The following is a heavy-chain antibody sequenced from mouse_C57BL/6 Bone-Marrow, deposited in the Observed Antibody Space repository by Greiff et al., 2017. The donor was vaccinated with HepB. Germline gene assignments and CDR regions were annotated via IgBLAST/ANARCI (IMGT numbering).Heavy chain of an antibody. D-gene: IGHD1-3*01. Sequence: VQLQQSGAELVKPGASVKLSCTASGFNIKDYYMHWVKQRTEQGLEWIGRIDPEDGETKYAPKFQGKATITADTSSNTAYLHLSSLTSEDTAVYYCASRGTLVADYYYSIDYWGQGTSVTVSS. CDR1: GFNIKDYY. J-gene: IGHJ4*01. V-gene: IGHV14-2*01. CDR3: ASRGTLVADYYYSIDY. CDR2: IDPEDGET.